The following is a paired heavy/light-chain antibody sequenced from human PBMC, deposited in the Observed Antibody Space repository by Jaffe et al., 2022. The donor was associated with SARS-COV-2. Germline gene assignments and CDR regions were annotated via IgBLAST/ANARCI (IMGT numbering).Heavy chain of an antibody. D-gene: IGHD3-9*01. CDR3: ARDPLGYDILTGSRVYYDY. CDR2: INPSGGST. Sequence: QVQLVQSGAEVKKPGASVKVSCKASGYTFTSYYMHWVRQAPGQGLEWMGIINPSGGSTSYAQKFQGRVTMTRDTSTSTVYMELSSLRSEDTAVYYCARDPLGYDILTGSRVYYDYWGQGTLVTVSS. CDR1: GYTFTSYY. V-gene: IGHV1-46*01. J-gene: IGHJ4*02.
Light chain of an antibody. CDR2: WAS. CDR1: QSVLYSSNNKNY. J-gene: IGKJ5*01. CDR3: QQYYSTIT. Sequence: DIVMTQSPDSLAVSLGERATINCKSSQSVLYSSNNKNYLAWYQQKPGQPPKLLIYWASTRESGVPDRFSGSGSGTDFTLTISSLQAEDVAVYYCQQYYSTITFGQGTRLEIK. V-gene: IGKV4-1*01.